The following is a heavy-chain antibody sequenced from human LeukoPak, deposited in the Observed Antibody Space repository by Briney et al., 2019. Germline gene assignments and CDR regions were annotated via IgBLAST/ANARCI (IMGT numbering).Heavy chain of an antibody. Sequence: GGSLRLSCAASGVTISSFAMSWVRQAPGKGLEWVSAINGRGDNTYYADFVKGRFTISRDNSKSTVYLQMNSLRTEDTAVYYCAKDRVSPGFNWFDPWGQGTLVTVSS. CDR3: AKDRVSPGFNWFDP. CDR1: GVTISSFA. V-gene: IGHV3-23*01. D-gene: IGHD2/OR15-2a*01. CDR2: INGRGDNT. J-gene: IGHJ5*02.